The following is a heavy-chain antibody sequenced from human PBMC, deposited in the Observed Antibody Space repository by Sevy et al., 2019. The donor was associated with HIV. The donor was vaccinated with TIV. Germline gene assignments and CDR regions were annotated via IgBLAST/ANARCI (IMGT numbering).Heavy chain of an antibody. J-gene: IGHJ4*02. CDR3: ATAPGYYDSAPFDY. V-gene: IGHV3-15*01. CDR2: IKSKIDGETT. Sequence: GSLRLSCAVSGLTFNNAWMNWVRQAPGTGLQWVGLIKSKIDGETTDYAAPVKGRFTISRDDSKNTLFLQMNSLKIEDTAVYYCATAPGYYDSAPFDYWGPGTLVTVSS. D-gene: IGHD3-9*01. CDR1: GLTFNNAW.